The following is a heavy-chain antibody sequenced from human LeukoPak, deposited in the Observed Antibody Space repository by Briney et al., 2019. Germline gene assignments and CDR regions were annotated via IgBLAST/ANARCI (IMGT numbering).Heavy chain of an antibody. Sequence: PGGSLRLSCAASGFTFSSYWMHWVRQAPGKGLVWVSRINGDGSSTSYADSVKGRFTISRDNAKNTLYLQMNSLRAEDTAVYYCARGERWYPQHFQHWGQGTLVTVSS. J-gene: IGHJ1*01. CDR2: INGDGSST. CDR1: GFTFSSYW. CDR3: ARGERWYPQHFQH. V-gene: IGHV3-74*01. D-gene: IGHD2-15*01.